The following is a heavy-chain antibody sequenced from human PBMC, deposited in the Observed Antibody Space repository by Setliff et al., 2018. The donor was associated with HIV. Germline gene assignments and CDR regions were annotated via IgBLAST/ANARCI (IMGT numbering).Heavy chain of an antibody. J-gene: IGHJ4*02. D-gene: IGHD3-22*01. CDR1: GFTFRNYG. Sequence: GGSLRLSCAASGFTFRNYGMHWVRQAPGKGLEWVAFIRLDGSNEYYVDSVKGRFTISRDNSKNTLYLQMNSLRAEDTAVYYCAKGTYSYDSSGPDYWGQGTLVTVSS. CDR3: AKGTYSYDSSGPDY. CDR2: IRLDGSNE. V-gene: IGHV3-30*02.